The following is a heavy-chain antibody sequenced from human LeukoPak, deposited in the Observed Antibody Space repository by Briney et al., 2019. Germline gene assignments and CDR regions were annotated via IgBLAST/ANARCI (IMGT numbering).Heavy chain of an antibody. Sequence: PSETLSLTCTVSGGSISSYYWSWIRQPPGKGLEWIGYIYYSGSTNYNPSLKSRVTISVDTSKNQFSLKLSSVSAADTAVYYCARLGALYSSSWYARYYYGMDVWGQGTTVTVSS. CDR2: IYYSGST. CDR1: GGSISSYY. J-gene: IGHJ6*02. CDR3: ARLGALYSSSWYARYYYGMDV. D-gene: IGHD6-13*01. V-gene: IGHV4-59*08.